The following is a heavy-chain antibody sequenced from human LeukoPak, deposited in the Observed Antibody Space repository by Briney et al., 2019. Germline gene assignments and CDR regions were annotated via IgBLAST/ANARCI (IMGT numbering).Heavy chain of an antibody. CDR1: GYTFTNYD. V-gene: IGHV1-8*02. CDR2: MNPNSGNT. CDR3: ARRYSSGWYNWFDP. D-gene: IGHD6-19*01. Sequence: ASVKVSCKSSGYTFTNYDFNWVRQAPGQGLEWMGWMNPNSGNTGYAQKFQGRVTMTRNTSISTAYMELSSLRSEDTAIYYCARRYSSGWYNWFDPWGQGILVTVSS. J-gene: IGHJ5*02.